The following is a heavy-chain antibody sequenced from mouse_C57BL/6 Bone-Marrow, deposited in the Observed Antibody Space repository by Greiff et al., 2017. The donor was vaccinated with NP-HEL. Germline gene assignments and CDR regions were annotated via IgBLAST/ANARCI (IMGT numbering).Heavy chain of an antibody. CDR1: GYTFTSYW. CDR3: AREIGSRYGSRKRYYFDY. D-gene: IGHD1-1*01. Sequence: QVQLQQSGAELVMPGASVKLSCKASGYTFTSYWMHWVKQRPGQGLEWIGEIDPSDSYTNYNQKFKGKSTLTVDKTSSTAYMQLSSLTSEDSAVYYCAREIGSRYGSRKRYYFDYWGQGTTLTVSS. CDR2: IDPSDSYT. V-gene: IGHV1-69*01. J-gene: IGHJ2*01.